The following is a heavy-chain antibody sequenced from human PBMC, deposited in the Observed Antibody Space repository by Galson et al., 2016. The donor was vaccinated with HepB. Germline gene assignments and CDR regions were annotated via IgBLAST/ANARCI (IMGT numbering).Heavy chain of an antibody. CDR2: TYYRSKWYN. CDR3: SGDRRYCSGGGCYSNFDS. CDR1: GDSVSSNSVA. D-gene: IGHD2-15*01. J-gene: IGHJ4*02. V-gene: IGHV6-1*01. Sequence: CAISGDSVSSNSVAWNWIRQSPSRGLEWLGRTYYRSKWYNDYAGSVKSRITINPDTSKNQFSLHLNSLTPEDTAVYYCSGDRRYCSGGGCYSNFDSWGQGTLVTVSS.